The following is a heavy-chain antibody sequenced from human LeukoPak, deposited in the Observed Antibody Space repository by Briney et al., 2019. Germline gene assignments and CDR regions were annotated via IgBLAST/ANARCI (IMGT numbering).Heavy chain of an antibody. CDR1: GFTFQTYA. CDR2: VLSNGIKK. V-gene: IGHV3-30-3*01. CDR3: ARTALKGGLDTFGI. J-gene: IGHJ3*02. D-gene: IGHD5-18*01. Sequence: GGSLRLSCAASGFTFQTYAMHWLRQAPGKGLEWVAVVLSNGIKKYYADSVKGRFTISRDNSQNTIDLQLNSLRVEDTAVYYCARTALKGGLDTFGIWGQGTMVTVSS.